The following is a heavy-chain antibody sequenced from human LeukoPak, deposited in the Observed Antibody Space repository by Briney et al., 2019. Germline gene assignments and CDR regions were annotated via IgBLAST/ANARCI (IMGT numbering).Heavy chain of an antibody. D-gene: IGHD2-2*01. CDR2: IYHTGST. CDR1: GGSISSGLYS. CDR3: ARLQYCSGTSCYWSDP. J-gene: IGHJ5*02. V-gene: IGHV4-30-2*01. Sequence: SQTLSLTCDVSGGSISSGLYSWSWIRQPLGKGLEWIGYIYHTGSTYYNPSLKSRVTISVDTSKNQFSLRLSSVTAADTAVYYCARLQYCSGTSCYWSDPWGQGTLVTVSS.